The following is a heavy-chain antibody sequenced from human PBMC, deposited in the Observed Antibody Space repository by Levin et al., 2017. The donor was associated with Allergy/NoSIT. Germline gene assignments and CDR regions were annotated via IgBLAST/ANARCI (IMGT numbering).Heavy chain of an antibody. CDR1: GFSLSGNV. J-gene: IGHJ5*02. V-gene: IGHV3-30*03. D-gene: IGHD3-16*02. CDR2: MSYDAHNQ. Sequence: GESLKISCAASGFSLSGNVVHWIRQAPGKGLDWVALMSYDAHNQLYADSVKGRFTLSRDNSKNTLYLLMDNLGPEETGTYYCATSIITGSYPDAWGQGTLVTVSS. CDR3: ATSIITGSYPDA.